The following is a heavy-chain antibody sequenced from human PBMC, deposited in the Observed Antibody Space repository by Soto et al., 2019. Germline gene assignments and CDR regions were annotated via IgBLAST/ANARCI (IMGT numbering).Heavy chain of an antibody. CDR3: AMSSWYNNSYYGMDV. V-gene: IGHV1-8*01. CDR2: MNPTSGNT. D-gene: IGHD6-13*01. CDR1: GHTFTSYD. J-gene: IGHJ6*02. Sequence: ASVKVSCKASGHTFTSYDINWVRQATGQGPEWMGWMNPTSGNTDNAQKFQGRVTMTRNTSTSTVYMELSSLRSEDTAVYYCAMSSWYNNSYYGMDVWGQGTTVTVSS.